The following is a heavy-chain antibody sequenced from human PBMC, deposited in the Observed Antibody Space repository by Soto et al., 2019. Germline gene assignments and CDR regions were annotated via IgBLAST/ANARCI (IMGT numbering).Heavy chain of an antibody. CDR2: ISGSGGST. J-gene: IGHJ6*03. Sequence: GGSLRLSCAASGFTFSSYAMSWVRQAPGKGLEWVSAISGSGGSTYYADSVKGRFTISRDNSKNTLYLQMNSLRAEDTAVYYCAKDLGSSSWTGLTYYYYYYMDVWGKGTTVTVSS. CDR3: AKDLGSSSWTGLTYYYYYYMDV. V-gene: IGHV3-23*01. D-gene: IGHD6-13*01. CDR1: GFTFSSYA.